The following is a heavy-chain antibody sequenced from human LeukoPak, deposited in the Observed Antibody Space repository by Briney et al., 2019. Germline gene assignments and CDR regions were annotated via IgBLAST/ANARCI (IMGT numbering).Heavy chain of an antibody. CDR2: MNPNCGNT. Sequence: ASVKVSCKASGYTFTSYDINWVRQATGQGLEWMGWMNPNCGNTGYAQKFQGRVTITRDTSASTAYMELSSLRSEDTAVYYCARDYYYYGMDVWGQGTTVTVSS. J-gene: IGHJ6*02. V-gene: IGHV1-8*03. CDR3: ARDYYYYGMDV. CDR1: GYTFTSYD.